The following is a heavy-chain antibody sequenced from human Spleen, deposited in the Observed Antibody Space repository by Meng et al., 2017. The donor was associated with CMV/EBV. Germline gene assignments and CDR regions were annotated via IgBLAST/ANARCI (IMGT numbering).Heavy chain of an antibody. CDR2: IFPADSDT. V-gene: IGHV5-51*01. Sequence: SSCNVDGYRCTRYWSAWVRQMPGKGLELSGIIFPADSDTRYSPSFQGQVTISADKSISTAYLQWSSLKASDTAIYYCARIPGNWFDPWGQGTLVTVSS. J-gene: IGHJ5*02. D-gene: IGHD2-21*01. CDR3: ARIPGNWFDP. CDR1: GYRCTRYW.